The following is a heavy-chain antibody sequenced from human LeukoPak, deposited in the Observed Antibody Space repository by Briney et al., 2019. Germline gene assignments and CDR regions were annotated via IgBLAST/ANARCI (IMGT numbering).Heavy chain of an antibody. CDR2: ISYDGSNK. Sequence: GGSLRLSCTASGFTFSSYGMHWVRQAPGKGLEWVAVISYDGSNKYYADSVKGRFTISRDNSKNTLYLQMNSLRAEDTAVYYCAKVSLWFGDLEDYFDYWGQGTLVTVSS. J-gene: IGHJ4*02. CDR1: GFTFSSYG. CDR3: AKVSLWFGDLEDYFDY. D-gene: IGHD3-10*01. V-gene: IGHV3-30*18.